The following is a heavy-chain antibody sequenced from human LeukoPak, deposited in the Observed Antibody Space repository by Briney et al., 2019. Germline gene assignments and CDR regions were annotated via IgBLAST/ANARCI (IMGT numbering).Heavy chain of an antibody. V-gene: IGHV1-8*03. CDR2: LNPNIGNT. CDR1: GYTFTSYD. J-gene: IGHJ6*03. CDR3: ARGGPSLYQLPRRRGVSSYYYMDA. D-gene: IGHD2-2*01. Sequence: GASVKVSCKASGYTFTSYDINWVRQATGQGLEWMGWLNPNIGNTGYAQKFQGRVTITRNTSISTAYMELSSLRSEDTAVYYCARGGPSLYQLPRRRGVSSYYYMDAWGKGTTVTVSS.